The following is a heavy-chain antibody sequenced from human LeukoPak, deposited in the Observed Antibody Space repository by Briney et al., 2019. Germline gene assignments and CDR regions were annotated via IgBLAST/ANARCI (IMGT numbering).Heavy chain of an antibody. J-gene: IGHJ6*02. V-gene: IGHV4-59*01. CDR2: IYYSGST. Sequence: PSETLSLTCTVSGGSISSYYWSWIRQPPGKGLEWIGYIYYSGSTNYNPSLKSRVTISVDTSKNRFSLKLSSVTAADTAVYYCARDSLGYSYGQIYYYYGMDVWGQGTTVTVSS. D-gene: IGHD5-18*01. CDR3: ARDSLGYSYGQIYYYYGMDV. CDR1: GGSISSYY.